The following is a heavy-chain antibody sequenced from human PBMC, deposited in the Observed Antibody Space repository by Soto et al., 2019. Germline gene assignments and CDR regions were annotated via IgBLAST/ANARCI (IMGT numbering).Heavy chain of an antibody. Sequence: QVQLVQSGAEVKKPGSSVKVSCKASGGTFSSYAISWVRQAPGQGLEWMGGIIPIFGTANYAQKFQGRVTIAADESTSTAYLEQSSLRSEDTAVYYCARTGSIAARPGGNYYYGMDVWGQGTTVTVSS. CDR2: IIPIFGTA. CDR3: ARTGSIAARPGGNYYYGMDV. CDR1: GGTFSSYA. D-gene: IGHD6-6*01. J-gene: IGHJ6*02. V-gene: IGHV1-69*12.